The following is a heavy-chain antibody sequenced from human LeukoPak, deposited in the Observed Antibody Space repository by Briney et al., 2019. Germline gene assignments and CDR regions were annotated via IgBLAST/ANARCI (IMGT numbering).Heavy chain of an antibody. CDR2: INPNSDGT. J-gene: IGHJ6*03. CDR1: GYTFTGYY. D-gene: IGHD6-13*01. V-gene: IGHV1-2*02. CDR3: ARDGGIAAASWVYYYYYMDV. Sequence: ASVKVSCKASGYTFTGYYMHWVRQAPGQGLEWMGWINPNSDGTNYAQKFQGRVTMTRDTSISTAYMELSRLRSDDTAVYYCARDGGIAAASWVYYYYYMDVWGKGTTVTISS.